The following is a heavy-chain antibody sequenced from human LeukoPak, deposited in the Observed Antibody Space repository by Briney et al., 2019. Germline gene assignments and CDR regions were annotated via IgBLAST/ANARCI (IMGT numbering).Heavy chain of an antibody. J-gene: IGHJ4*02. Sequence: SETLSLTCSMSSGSITAIDNHYWGWIRQPPGKGLEWIGSINRGGHTYYNPPLESRLTISVDTSKNQFSLMVTSVTAADTAVYYCAGQRAWFGEWAFDYWGPGTLVTVSS. CDR3: AGQRAWFGEWAFDY. CDR2: INRGGHT. CDR1: SGSITAIDNHY. V-gene: IGHV4-39*01. D-gene: IGHD3-10*01.